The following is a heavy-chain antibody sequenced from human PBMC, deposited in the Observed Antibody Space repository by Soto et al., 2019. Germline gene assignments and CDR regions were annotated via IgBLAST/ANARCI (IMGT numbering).Heavy chain of an antibody. CDR1: EGGLNKYA. D-gene: IGHD3-22*01. CDR2: IIPIFGTA. CDR3: ARGVHYDSSGYYYFY. J-gene: IGHJ4*01. Sequence: SGKGSCKGSEGGLNKYAISWVRQATGQGLEWMGGIIPIFGTANYAQKFQGRVTITADESTSTAYMELRSLRSEDTAVYYCARGVHYDSSGYYYFYWAHGALVTVSS. V-gene: IGHV1-69*13.